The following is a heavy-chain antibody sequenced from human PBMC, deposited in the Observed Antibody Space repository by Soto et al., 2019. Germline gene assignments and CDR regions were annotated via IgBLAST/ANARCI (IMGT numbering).Heavy chain of an antibody. CDR2: IYYSGST. D-gene: IGHD4-17*01. J-gene: IGHJ4*02. CDR3: ASGLTVTVFHN. V-gene: IGHV4-31*03. CDR1: GGSISTGGYY. Sequence: QVQLQESGPGLVKPSQTLSLTCTVSGGSISTGGYYWTWLRQHPGKGLEWFRYIYYSGSTYYNPSHKSRLTISVGTSKNQFSLKLSAVTGAGAAVYYCASGLTVTVFHNSGQGTLVTVSS.